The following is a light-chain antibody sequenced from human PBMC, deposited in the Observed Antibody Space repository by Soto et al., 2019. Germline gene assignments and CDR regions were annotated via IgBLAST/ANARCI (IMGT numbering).Light chain of an antibody. CDR3: QSYDTGLGGSHV. CDR1: SSNIGAGYD. V-gene: IGLV1-40*01. J-gene: IGLJ1*01. Sequence: QSVLTQPPSVSGAPGQRVTISCTGSSSNIGAGYDVHWYQQRPGTAPRLLISDDINRPSGVPDRFSGSKSGTSASLAIAGLQADDEADYYCQSYDTGLGGSHVFGSGTKV. CDR2: DDI.